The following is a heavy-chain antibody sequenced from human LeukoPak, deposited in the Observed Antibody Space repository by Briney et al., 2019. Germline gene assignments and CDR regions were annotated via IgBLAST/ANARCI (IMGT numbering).Heavy chain of an antibody. V-gene: IGHV1-69*13. CDR3: ARDKLVGYYYYGMDV. Sequence: SVKVSCKASGGTFSSYAISWVRQAPGRGLEWMGGIIPIFGTANYAQKFQGRVTITADESTSTAYMELSSLRSEDTAVYYCARDKLVGYYYYGMDVWGQGTTVTVSS. D-gene: IGHD6-6*01. CDR2: IIPIFGTA. J-gene: IGHJ6*02. CDR1: GGTFSSYA.